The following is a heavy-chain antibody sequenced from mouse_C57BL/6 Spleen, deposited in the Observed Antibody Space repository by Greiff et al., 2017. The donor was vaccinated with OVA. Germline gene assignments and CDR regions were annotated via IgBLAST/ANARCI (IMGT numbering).Heavy chain of an antibody. V-gene: IGHV1-64*01. J-gene: IGHJ2*01. Sequence: QVQLQQSGAELVKPGASVKLSCKASGYTFTSYWMHWVKQRPGQGLEWIGMIHPNSGSTNYNEKFKSKATLTVDKSSSTAYMQLSSLTSEDSAVYYCARPTVDYFDYWGQGTTLTVSS. CDR2: IHPNSGST. CDR1: GYTFTSYW. D-gene: IGHD1-1*01. CDR3: ARPTVDYFDY.